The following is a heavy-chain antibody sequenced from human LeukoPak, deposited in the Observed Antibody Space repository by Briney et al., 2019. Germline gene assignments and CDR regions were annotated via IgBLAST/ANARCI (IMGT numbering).Heavy chain of an antibody. CDR1: GFTFSSYA. D-gene: IGHD2-21*02. CDR3: AKGLAYCGGDCYSLDY. J-gene: IGHJ4*02. V-gene: IGHV3-23*01. CDR2: ISGSGGST. Sequence: GASLRLSCAASGFTFSSYAMSWVRQAPGKGLEWVSAISGSGGSTYYADSVKGRFTTSRDNSKNTLYLQMNSLRAEDTAVYYCAKGLAYCGGDCYSLDYWGQGTLVTVSS.